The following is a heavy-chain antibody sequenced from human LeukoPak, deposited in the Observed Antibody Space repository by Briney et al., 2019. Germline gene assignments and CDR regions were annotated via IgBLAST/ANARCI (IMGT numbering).Heavy chain of an antibody. CDR3: SRVGAAGTIFFDY. CDR2: INPNSGGT. J-gene: IGHJ4*02. CDR1: GYTFTGYY. D-gene: IGHD6-19*01. V-gene: IGHV1-2*02. Sequence: ASVKVSCKPSGYTFTGYYMHWGRQAPGQGLEWMGWINPNSGGTNYAQKFQGRVTMTRDTSISTAYVELSRLRSDDTAVYYCSRVGAAGTIFFDYWGQGTLVTVSS.